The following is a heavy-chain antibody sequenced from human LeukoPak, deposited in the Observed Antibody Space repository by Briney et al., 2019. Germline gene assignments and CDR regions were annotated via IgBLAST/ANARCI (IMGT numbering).Heavy chain of an antibody. Sequence: PGESLRLSCAASGFTFSSHWMHWVREAPGKGLVWVSHISIDGENTNYADSVKGRFTISRDNAKSTLYLQMNSLRAEDTAVYYCARTNVQRSFDYWGQGSLVTVSS. CDR3: ARTNVQRSFDY. D-gene: IGHD1-1*01. CDR1: GFTFSSHW. J-gene: IGHJ4*02. V-gene: IGHV3-74*01. CDR2: ISIDGENT.